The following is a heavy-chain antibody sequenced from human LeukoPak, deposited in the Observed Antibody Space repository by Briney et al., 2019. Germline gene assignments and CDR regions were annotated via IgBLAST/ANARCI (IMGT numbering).Heavy chain of an antibody. Sequence: GGSLRFSCAASGFTFSSYGMHWVRQAPGKGLEWVAVISYDGSNKYYADSVKGRFTISRDNSKNTLYLQMNSLRAEDTAVYYCAKDDKASYGDRYYYYGMDVWGKGTTVTVSS. V-gene: IGHV3-30*18. CDR3: AKDDKASYGDRYYYYGMDV. CDR1: GFTFSSYG. CDR2: ISYDGSNK. J-gene: IGHJ6*04. D-gene: IGHD4-17*01.